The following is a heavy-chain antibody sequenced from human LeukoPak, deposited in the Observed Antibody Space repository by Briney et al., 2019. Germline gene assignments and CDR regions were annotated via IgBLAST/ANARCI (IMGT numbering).Heavy chain of an antibody. V-gene: IGHV3-23*01. D-gene: IGHD3-10*01. J-gene: IGHJ4*02. Sequence: GGSLRLSCAVSGITLSNYGMSWVRQAPGKGLEWVAGISGSGGGTNYADSVKGRFTISRDNPKNTLFLQMNSLRVEDTAVYFCAKRGVVIRVFLVGFHKEAYYFDSWGQGALVTVSS. CDR2: ISGSGGGT. CDR1: GITLSNYG. CDR3: AKRGVVIRVFLVGFHKEAYYFDS.